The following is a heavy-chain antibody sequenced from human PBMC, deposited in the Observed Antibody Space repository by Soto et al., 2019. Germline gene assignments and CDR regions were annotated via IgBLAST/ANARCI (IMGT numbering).Heavy chain of an antibody. CDR2: IIPIFGTA. CDR3: ASPSNYYDSSGYYYEAFDY. D-gene: IGHD3-22*01. J-gene: IGHJ4*02. Sequence: ASVKVSCKASGGTFSSYAISWVRQAPGQGLEWKGGIIPIFGTANYAQKFQGRVTITADESTSTAYMELSSLRSVDTAVYYCASPSNYYDSSGYYYEAFDYWGQGTLVTVSS. CDR1: GGTFSSYA. V-gene: IGHV1-69*13.